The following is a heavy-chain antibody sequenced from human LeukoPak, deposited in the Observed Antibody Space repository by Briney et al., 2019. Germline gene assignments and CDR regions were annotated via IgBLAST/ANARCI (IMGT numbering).Heavy chain of an antibody. V-gene: IGHV1-2*04. CDR2: INPNSGGT. CDR3: ARERIAGGGPPYYLYYYGMDV. J-gene: IGHJ6*02. D-gene: IGHD6-13*01. CDR1: GYTFTGYY. Sequence: GASVKVSCKASGYTFTGYYMHWVRQAPGQGLEWMGWINPNSGGTNYAQKFQGWVTMTRDTSISTAYMELSRLRSDDTAVYYCARERIAGGGPPYYLYYYGMDVWGQGTTVTVSS.